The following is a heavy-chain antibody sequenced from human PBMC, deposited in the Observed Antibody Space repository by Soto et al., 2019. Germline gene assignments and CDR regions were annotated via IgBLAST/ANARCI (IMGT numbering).Heavy chain of an antibody. CDR1: GFTFDDYA. CDR2: ISWNSGSI. J-gene: IGHJ6*02. D-gene: IGHD3-16*02. V-gene: IGHV3-9*01. Sequence: GGSLRLSCAASGFTFDDYAMHWVRQAPGKGLEWVSGISWNSGSIGYADSVKGRFTISRDNAKNSLYLQMNSLRAEDTALYYCAKDLNTRLGGVIATYYYYYGMDVWGQGTTVTVSS. CDR3: AKDLNTRLGGVIATYYYYYGMDV.